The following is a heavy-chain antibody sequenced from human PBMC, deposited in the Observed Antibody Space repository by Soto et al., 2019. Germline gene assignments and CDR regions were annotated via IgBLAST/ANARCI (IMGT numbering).Heavy chain of an antibody. J-gene: IGHJ4*02. CDR1: GFTFSSYG. D-gene: IGHD5-18*01. CDR3: ARERGYSYGRVFDY. CDR2: IWYDGSNK. Sequence: GGSLRLSCAASGFTFSSYGMHWVRQAPGKGLEWVAVIWYDGSNKYYADSVKGRFTISRDNSKNTLYLQMNSLRAEDTAVYYCARERGYSYGRVFDYWGQGTLVTVSS. V-gene: IGHV3-33*01.